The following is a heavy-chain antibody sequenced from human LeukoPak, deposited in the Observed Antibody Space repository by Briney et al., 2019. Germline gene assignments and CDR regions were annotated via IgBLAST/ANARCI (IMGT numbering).Heavy chain of an antibody. CDR1: GFTFSSYW. J-gene: IGHJ4*02. D-gene: IGHD5-24*01. V-gene: IGHV3-74*01. CDR3: AKDRDGYKPDY. Sequence: GGSLRLSCAASGFTFSSYWMHWVRQAPGKGLVWVSRINSDGSSTSYADSVKGRFTISRDNSKNTLYLQMNSLRAEDTAVYYCAKDRDGYKPDYWGQGTLVTVSS. CDR2: INSDGSST.